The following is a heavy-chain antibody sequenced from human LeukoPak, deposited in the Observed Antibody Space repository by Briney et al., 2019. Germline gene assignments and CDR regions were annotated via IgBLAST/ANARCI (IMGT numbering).Heavy chain of an antibody. V-gene: IGHV3-9*01. CDR3: AKDKRPTRRGGGMDV. D-gene: IGHD3-10*01. CDR2: ISWNSGSI. J-gene: IGHJ6*02. Sequence: GRSLRLSCAASEFTFDDYAMHWVRQAPGKGLEWVSGISWNSGSIGYADSVKGRFTISRDNAKNSLYLQMNSLRAEDTALYYCAKDKRPTRRGGGMDVWGQGTTVTVSS. CDR1: EFTFDDYA.